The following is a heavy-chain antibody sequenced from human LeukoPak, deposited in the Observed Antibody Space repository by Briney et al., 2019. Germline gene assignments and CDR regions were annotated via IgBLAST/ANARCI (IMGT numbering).Heavy chain of an antibody. CDR2: IYSGGST. J-gene: IGHJ3*01. Sequence: PGGSLRLSCAASGFTFDDYGMIWVRQAPGKGLEWVSVIYSGGSTYYADSVKGRFTISRDNSKNTLYLQMNSLRAEDTAVYYCARDRGAHDVFDFGGKG. CDR1: GFTFDDYG. V-gene: IGHV3-66*01. CDR3: ARDRGAHDVFDF.